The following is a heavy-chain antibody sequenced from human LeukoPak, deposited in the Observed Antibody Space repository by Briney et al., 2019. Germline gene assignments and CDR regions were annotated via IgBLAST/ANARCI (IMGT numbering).Heavy chain of an antibody. J-gene: IGHJ4*02. V-gene: IGHV3-30-3*01. D-gene: IGHD4-11*01. CDR1: GFTFSSYA. CDR2: ISYDGSNK. Sequence: PGGSLRLSWAASGFTFSSYAMHWVRQAPGKGLEWVAVISYDGSNKYYADSVKGRFTISRDNSKNTLYLQMNSLRAEDTAVYYCARDQHDYSNPLTCWGQGTLVTVSS. CDR3: ARDQHDYSNPLTC.